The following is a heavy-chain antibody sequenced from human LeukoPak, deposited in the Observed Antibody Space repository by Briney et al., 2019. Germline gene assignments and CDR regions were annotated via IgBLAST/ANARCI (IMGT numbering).Heavy chain of an antibody. Sequence: GASVKVSCKASGYTFTSYAMHWVRQAPGQRLEWMGWINAGNGNTKYSQKFQGRVTMTRDTSTSTVYMELSSLRSEDTAVYYCARGRGGVPMPGPHDYWGQGTLVTVSS. CDR2: INAGNGNT. CDR1: GYTFTSYA. J-gene: IGHJ4*02. D-gene: IGHD2-2*01. V-gene: IGHV1-3*01. CDR3: ARGRGGVPMPGPHDY.